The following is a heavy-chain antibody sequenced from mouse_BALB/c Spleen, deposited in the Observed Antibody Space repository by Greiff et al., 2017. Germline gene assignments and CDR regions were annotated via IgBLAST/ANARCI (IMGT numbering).Heavy chain of an antibody. J-gene: IGHJ4*01. CDR3: TTTVVARDYAMDY. CDR1: GFTFSNYW. CDR2: IRLKSNNYAT. D-gene: IGHD1-1*01. V-gene: IGHV6-6*02. Sequence: EVHLVESGGGLVQPGGSMKLSCVASGFTFSNYWMNWVRQSPEKGLEWVAEIRLKSNNYATHYAESVKGRFTISRDDSKSSVYLQMNNLRAEDTGIYYCTTTVVARDYAMDYWGQGTSVTVSS.